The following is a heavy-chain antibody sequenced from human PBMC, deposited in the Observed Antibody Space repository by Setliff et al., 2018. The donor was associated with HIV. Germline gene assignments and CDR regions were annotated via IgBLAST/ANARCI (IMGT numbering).Heavy chain of an antibody. Sequence: ASVKVSCKASGYSFARYGLSWVRQAPGQGLEWMGWISGFNGNTKYAQSFQDRVAMTTETATSTAYMEMRSLRSDDTDVYFCARVPYRSAWFSGGHDAFDIWGQGTMVTVSS. D-gene: IGHD6-19*01. V-gene: IGHV1-18*01. J-gene: IGHJ3*02. CDR3: ARVPYRSAWFSGGHDAFDI. CDR1: GYSFARYG. CDR2: ISGFNGNT.